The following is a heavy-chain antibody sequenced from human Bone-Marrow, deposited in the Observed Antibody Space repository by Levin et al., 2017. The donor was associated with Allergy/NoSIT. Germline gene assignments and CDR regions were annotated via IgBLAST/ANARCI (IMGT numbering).Heavy chain of an antibody. D-gene: IGHD2-15*01. CDR3: ARGGRGVVVAAMTAFDI. Sequence: SETLSLTCAVYGGSFSGYYWSWIRQPPGKGLEWIGEINHSGSTNYNPSLKSRVTISVDTSKNQFSLKLSSVTAADTAVYYCARGGRGVVVAAMTAFDIWGQGTMVTVSS. V-gene: IGHV4-34*01. J-gene: IGHJ3*02. CDR1: GGSFSGYY. CDR2: INHSGST.